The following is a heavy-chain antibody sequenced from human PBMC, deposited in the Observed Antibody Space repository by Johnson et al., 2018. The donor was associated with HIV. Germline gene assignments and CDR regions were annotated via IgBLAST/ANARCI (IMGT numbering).Heavy chain of an antibody. D-gene: IGHD3-16*01. CDR3: AREWGIITFGGVSPRNAFDI. J-gene: IGHJ3*02. CDR1: GFTFDDYG. V-gene: IGHV3-20*04. Sequence: MQLVESGGGVVRPGGSLRLSCAASGFTFDDYGMSWVRQAPGKGLVWVSRTNSDGSSTNYADSVKGRFTISRDKAKNTLHLQMNSLRAEDTAVYYCAREWGIITFGGVSPRNAFDIWGQGTMVTVSS. CDR2: TNSDGSST.